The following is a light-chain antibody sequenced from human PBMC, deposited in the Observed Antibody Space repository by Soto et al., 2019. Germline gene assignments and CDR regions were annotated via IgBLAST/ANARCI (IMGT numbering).Light chain of an antibody. V-gene: IGKV3-20*01. Sequence: EIVLTQSPGTLFVSPGEGATLSCRASQSVSSSYLAWYQQKPGQAPRLLIYGASSRATGIPDRFSGSGSGTDFTLTISRLEPEDFAVYYCQQYASSRTFGQGTKVDIK. CDR3: QQYASSRT. J-gene: IGKJ1*01. CDR1: QSVSSSY. CDR2: GAS.